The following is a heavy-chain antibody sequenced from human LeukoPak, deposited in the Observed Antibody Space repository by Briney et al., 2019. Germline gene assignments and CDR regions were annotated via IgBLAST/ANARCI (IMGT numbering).Heavy chain of an antibody. CDR3: AKDARYYDTSGLDY. CDR2: ISGSGGST. Sequence: GGSLRLSCVASGFTFSSYAMSWVRQAPGKGLEWVSAISGSGGSTYYADSVKGRFTISRDNSKNTLYLQMNTLRVEDTAIYYCAKDARYYDTSGLDYWGQGTLVTVSS. J-gene: IGHJ4*02. D-gene: IGHD3-22*01. CDR1: GFTFSSYA. V-gene: IGHV3-23*01.